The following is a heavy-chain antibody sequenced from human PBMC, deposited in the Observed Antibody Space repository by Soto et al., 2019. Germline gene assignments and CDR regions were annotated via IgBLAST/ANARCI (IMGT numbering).Heavy chain of an antibody. J-gene: IGHJ5*02. Sequence: QVQLVQSGAEVKKPGASVKVSCKTSGYTFTDYYVHWVRQAPGHGLEWMGWINPDNGGTNYAQKFQDWVTLTRATSITTTYVALSRLESDDKAVDYCARGRKTTATVGGDFDPWGQGTLVSVSS. V-gene: IGHV1-2*04. D-gene: IGHD4-4*01. CDR3: ARGRKTTATVGGDFDP. CDR1: GYTFTDYY. CDR2: INPDNGGT.